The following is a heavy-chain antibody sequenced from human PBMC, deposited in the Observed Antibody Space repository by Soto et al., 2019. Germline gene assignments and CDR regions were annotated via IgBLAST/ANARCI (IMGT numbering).Heavy chain of an antibody. V-gene: IGHV1-8*01. Sequence: QVQLVQSGAEVKKPGASVKVSCKASGYTFTNYDINWVRQATGQGLEWMGWMNPKSGNTGYAQQFQGRVIMTRSTYIRPAYVELRSMGSEDRAVYECVRVDGEMDSWGQGTVVTVSS. J-gene: IGHJ5*01. CDR1: GYTFTNYD. CDR2: MNPKSGNT. CDR3: VRVDGEMDS.